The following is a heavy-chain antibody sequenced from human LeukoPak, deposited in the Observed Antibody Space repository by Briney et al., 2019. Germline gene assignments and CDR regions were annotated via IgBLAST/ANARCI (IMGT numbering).Heavy chain of an antibody. J-gene: IGHJ4*02. D-gene: IGHD6-25*01. Sequence: ASVKVSCKASGDTFSTYALSWVRQAPGQGLEWMGRIIPVFGITNYAQKFQGRVTNTADTSTSTAYMQLSSLTSEDTAVYYCAKSRATAAGTDFNYWGQGTLVSVSS. V-gene: IGHV1-69*04. CDR3: AKSRATAAGTDFNY. CDR2: IIPVFGIT. CDR1: GDTFSTYA.